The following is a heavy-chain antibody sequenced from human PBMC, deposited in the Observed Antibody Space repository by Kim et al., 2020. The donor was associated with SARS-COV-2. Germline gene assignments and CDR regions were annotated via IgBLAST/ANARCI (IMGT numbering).Heavy chain of an antibody. J-gene: IGHJ4*02. CDR2: IFYSGNT. Sequence: SETLSLTCTVSSDSFSAYYWSWIRQFPGKGLEWIGYIFYSGNTNYSPSLKSRVTISWDTSRSQFSLDLTSVTEADTAVYYCARSEGRASWLHFDYWGQGILVTVSS. CDR1: SDSFSAYY. V-gene: IGHV4-59*01. CDR3: ARSEGRASWLHFDY. D-gene: IGHD3-3*02.